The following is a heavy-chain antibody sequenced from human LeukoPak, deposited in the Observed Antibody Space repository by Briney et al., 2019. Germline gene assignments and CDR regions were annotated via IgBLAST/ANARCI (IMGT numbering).Heavy chain of an antibody. CDR3: ARVHVAASYDAFDI. D-gene: IGHD6-6*01. CDR1: GFTFSSHA. CDR2: VSYDGSNK. V-gene: IGHV3-30-3*01. Sequence: PGRSLRLSCAASGFTFSSHAMHWVRQAPGKGLEWVAVVSYDGSNKYYADSVKGRFTISRDNSKNTLYLQMNSLRTEDTAIYYCARVHVAASYDAFDIWGQGTMVTVSS. J-gene: IGHJ3*02.